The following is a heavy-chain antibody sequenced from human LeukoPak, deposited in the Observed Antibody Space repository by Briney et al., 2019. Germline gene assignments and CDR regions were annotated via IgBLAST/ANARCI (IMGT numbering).Heavy chain of an antibody. CDR1: GDSIRGYY. D-gene: IGHD6-6*01. Sequence: SETLSLTCTVSGDSIRGYYWSWIRQPPGKGLESIGHISNSGSTNYNPSLKGRVTMAIDMSKNQFSLRVNSVTAADTAVYYCARHDSSGFYYFDCWGRGALVTVSS. J-gene: IGHJ4*02. CDR2: ISNSGST. CDR3: ARHDSSGFYYFDC. V-gene: IGHV4-59*08.